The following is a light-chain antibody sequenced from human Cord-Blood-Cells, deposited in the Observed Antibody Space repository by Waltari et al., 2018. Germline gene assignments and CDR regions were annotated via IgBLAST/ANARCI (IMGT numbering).Light chain of an antibody. V-gene: IGKV1-5*01. Sequence: DIQMTQSPSTLSASVGDRVTITCRASQSISSWLAWYQQKPGKAPKLLIYDASSLESGVPSRYTGSCSGTEFTLTISSLQPDDFATYYCQQYNSYSYTFDQGTKLEIK. J-gene: IGKJ2*01. CDR2: DAS. CDR3: QQYNSYSYT. CDR1: QSISSW.